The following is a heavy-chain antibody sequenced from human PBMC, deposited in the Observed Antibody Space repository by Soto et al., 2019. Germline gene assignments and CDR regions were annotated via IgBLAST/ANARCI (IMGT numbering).Heavy chain of an antibody. V-gene: IGHV4-30-4*01. J-gene: IGHJ6*02. CDR3: ARYTFGHDREYHYAMDV. Sequence: QVQLQESGPGLVKPSQTLSLTCTVSGASISSSAYYWSWVRQPPGKGLEWIGYIFHSGSAYYNPPLKSRVTISVDTSKNQFSLKLTSVTAADTAVFYCARYTFGHDREYHYAMDVWGQGTTVTVSS. CDR1: GASISSSAYY. CDR2: IFHSGSA. D-gene: IGHD3-10*02.